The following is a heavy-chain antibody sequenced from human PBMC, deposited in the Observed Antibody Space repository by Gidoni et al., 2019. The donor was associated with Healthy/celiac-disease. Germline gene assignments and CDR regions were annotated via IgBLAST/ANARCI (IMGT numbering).Heavy chain of an antibody. CDR2: ISGSGGST. Sequence: EVQLLESGGGLVQPGGSLRLSCAASGFTFRRYAMSWVRQAPGKGLEWVSAISGSGGSTYYADSVEGRFPISRDNSKNTLYLQMNSLGAEDTAVYYCAREYYYDSSGYPYYYYGMDVWGQGTTVTVSS. CDR3: AREYYYDSSGYPYYYYGMDV. J-gene: IGHJ6*02. V-gene: IGHV3-23*01. CDR1: GFTFRRYA. D-gene: IGHD3-22*01.